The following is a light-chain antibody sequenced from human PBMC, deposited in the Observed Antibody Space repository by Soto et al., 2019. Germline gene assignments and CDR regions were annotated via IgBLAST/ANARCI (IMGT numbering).Light chain of an antibody. V-gene: IGKV1-5*01. Sequence: IQLTQSPTTLPASVGDRVTLTCRASERISNWLAWYQQRPGTAPKLLIYHASILETAVPSRFSGNGSGTEFTLTISSLQPGDFATHYCQQYMTYSFGQGSRVEIK. CDR2: HAS. CDR1: ERISNW. CDR3: QQYMTYS. J-gene: IGKJ1*01.